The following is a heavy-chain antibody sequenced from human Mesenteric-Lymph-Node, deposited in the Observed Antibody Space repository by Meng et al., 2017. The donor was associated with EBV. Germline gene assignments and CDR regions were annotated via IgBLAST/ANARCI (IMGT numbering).Heavy chain of an antibody. V-gene: IGHV4-31*03. CDR2: IHDSGST. CDR3: ARASYGSGSPLGESWFDP. J-gene: IGHJ5*02. Sequence: VQVQGSGPGLVKPSQTLSLTCTVSGGSISSGGYYWSWIRQHPGKGLEWIGYIHDSGSTYYNPSLKSRVTMSADTSKNQFSLKLSSVTAADTAVYYCARASYGSGSPLGESWFDPWGQGTLVTVSS. D-gene: IGHD3-10*01. CDR1: GGSISSGGYY.